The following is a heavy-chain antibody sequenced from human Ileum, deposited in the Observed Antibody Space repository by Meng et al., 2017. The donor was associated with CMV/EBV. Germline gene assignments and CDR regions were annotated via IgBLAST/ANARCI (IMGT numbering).Heavy chain of an antibody. Sequence: QIQLQGSGPGLVKPSATLSLTCIVSGDSISGYHWTWIRKPAGKGLEWIGRLRTSGTTDHNPSLKSRVTLSIDTSKNQFSLKLNSVTAADTAVYYCGRAGARGVPVDMWGQGTLVTVSS. V-gene: IGHV4-4*07. CDR3: GRAGARGVPVDM. J-gene: IGHJ4*02. CDR2: LRTSGTT. CDR1: GDSISGYH. D-gene: IGHD3-10*01.